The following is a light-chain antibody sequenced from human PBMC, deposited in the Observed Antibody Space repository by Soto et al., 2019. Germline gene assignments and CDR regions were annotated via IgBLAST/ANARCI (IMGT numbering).Light chain of an antibody. V-gene: IGLV2-14*01. CDR1: SSDVGGYRF. Sequence: QSVLTQPASVSGSPGQSITISCTGTSSDVGGYRFVSWYQHHPGEAPKLIIYEVSNRPSGVSSRFSGSKSGNTASLTISGLQAEDESLYYCSSKSSGSTPMLFGGGNKLTVL. J-gene: IGLJ3*02. CDR3: SSKSSGSTPML. CDR2: EVS.